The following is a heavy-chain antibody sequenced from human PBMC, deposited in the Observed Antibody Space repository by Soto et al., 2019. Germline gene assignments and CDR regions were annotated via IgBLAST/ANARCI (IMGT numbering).Heavy chain of an antibody. V-gene: IGHV1-18*01. CDR3: ARDIESVTAKHFFYYYAMDV. CDR2: VSANNGHT. J-gene: IGHJ6*02. Sequence: ASVKVSCKASGFTFSNYGLNWVRQAPGQGLEWMGWVSANNGHTNYAQNLQGRVSMTTDTSTSTAYMELRGLTFDDTAVYYCARDIESVTAKHFFYYYAMDVWGQGTTVTVS. D-gene: IGHD2-8*01. CDR1: GFTFSNYG.